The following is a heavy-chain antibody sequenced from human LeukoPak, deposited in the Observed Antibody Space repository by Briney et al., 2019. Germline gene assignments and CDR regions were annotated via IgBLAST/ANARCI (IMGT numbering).Heavy chain of an antibody. CDR3: ARDTIPYSSSWYFDY. V-gene: IGHV1-69*04. CDR1: GGTFSSYA. CDR2: IIPILGIA. D-gene: IGHD6-13*01. Sequence: SVKVSCKASGGTFSSYAISWVRQAPGQGLEWMGRIIPILGIANYAQKFQGGVTITADKSTSTAYMELSSLRSEDTAVYYCARDTIPYSSSWYFDYWGQGTLVTVSS. J-gene: IGHJ4*02.